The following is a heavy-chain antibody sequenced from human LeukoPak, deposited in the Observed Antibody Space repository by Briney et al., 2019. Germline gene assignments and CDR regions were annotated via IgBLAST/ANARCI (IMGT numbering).Heavy chain of an antibody. Sequence: GASVKVSCKASGYTFTGYYMHWVRQAPGQGLEWMGWINPNSGGTNYAQKFQGWVTMTRDTSISTAYMELSRLRSDDTAVYYCAREAYSGSSYYFDYWGQGTLVTVSS. CDR2: INPNSGGT. J-gene: IGHJ4*02. D-gene: IGHD1-26*01. CDR3: AREAYSGSSYYFDY. CDR1: GYTFTGYY. V-gene: IGHV1-2*04.